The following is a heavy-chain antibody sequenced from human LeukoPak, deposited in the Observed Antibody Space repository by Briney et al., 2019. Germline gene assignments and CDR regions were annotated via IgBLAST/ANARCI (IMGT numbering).Heavy chain of an antibody. V-gene: IGHV4-59*08. Sequence: SETLSLTCTVSGGSISGYNWNWIRQPPGKGLEWIAYISESGSTNYNSSLENRVTLSLDTSKNEISLNLRSATVADTAVYYCARQDALGKYPPPYYMDVWGKGTTVIVS. CDR3: ARQDALGKYPPPYYMDV. J-gene: IGHJ6*03. CDR1: GGSISGYN. D-gene: IGHD3-16*01. CDR2: ISESGST.